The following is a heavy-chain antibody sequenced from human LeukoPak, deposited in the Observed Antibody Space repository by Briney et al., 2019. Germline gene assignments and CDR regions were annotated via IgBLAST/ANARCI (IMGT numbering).Heavy chain of an antibody. J-gene: IGHJ4*02. CDR2: ISTSSSYI. Sequence: GGSLRLSCAASGFTFSSYSMNWVRQAPGKGLEWVSSISTSSSYIYYADSVKGRFTISRDNAKNSLYLQMNGLRAEDTAVYYCARFATYGSGTYAFDYWGQGTLVTVSS. D-gene: IGHD3-10*01. CDR3: ARFATYGSGTYAFDY. CDR1: GFTFSSYS. V-gene: IGHV3-21*01.